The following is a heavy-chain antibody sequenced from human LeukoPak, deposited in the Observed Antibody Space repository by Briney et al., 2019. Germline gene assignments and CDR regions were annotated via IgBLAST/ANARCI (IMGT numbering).Heavy chain of an antibody. D-gene: IGHD5-18*01. CDR1: GFTFSSYG. CDR3: AKEFQGIQLWYYFDY. V-gene: IGHV3-30*18. Sequence: GGSLRLSCAASGFTFSSYGMHWVRRAPGKGLEWVAVISYDGSNKYYADSVKGRFTISRDNSKNTLVLQMNSLRAEDTAVYYCAKEFQGIQLWYYFDYWGQGTLVTVSS. J-gene: IGHJ4*02. CDR2: ISYDGSNK.